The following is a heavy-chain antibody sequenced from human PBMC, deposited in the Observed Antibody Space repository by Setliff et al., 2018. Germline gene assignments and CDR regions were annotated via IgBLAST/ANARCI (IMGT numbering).Heavy chain of an antibody. Sequence: ASVKVSCKTSGYNFITLGINWVRQAPGQGLEWVGWISPYSGKTDYAQKFQGRVIMTIDPSATTAYMELKVLRSDDTAVYYCARGRGPDIVVTIPGDYWGQGTQGTVS. CDR1: GYNFITLG. CDR2: ISPYSGKT. CDR3: ARGRGPDIVVTIPGDY. D-gene: IGHD2-15*01. V-gene: IGHV1-18*01. J-gene: IGHJ4*02.